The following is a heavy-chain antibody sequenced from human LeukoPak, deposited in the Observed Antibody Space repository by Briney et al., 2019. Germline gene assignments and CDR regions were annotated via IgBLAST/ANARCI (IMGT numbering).Heavy chain of an antibody. Sequence: SETLSLTCTVSGGSVDSGSYYWCWIRQSPGQGLEWIGYVYYSGSAYYNPSLNSRVTMSVDTSKNQFSLKLSSVTAADTAVYYCARSSGSHYLYSYSSSGFFDPWGQGTLVTVSS. CDR3: ARSSGSHYLYSYSSSGFFDP. CDR1: GGSVDSGSYY. J-gene: IGHJ5*02. D-gene: IGHD6-6*01. V-gene: IGHV4-39*07. CDR2: VYYSGSA.